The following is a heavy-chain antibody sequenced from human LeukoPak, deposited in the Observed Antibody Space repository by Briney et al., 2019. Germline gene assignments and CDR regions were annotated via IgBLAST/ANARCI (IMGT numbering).Heavy chain of an antibody. V-gene: IGHV3-21*01. Sequence: GGSLRLSCAASGFTFSSYSMNWVRQAPGKGLEWVSSISSSSSYIYYADSVKGRFTISRDNAKNSLYLQMNSLRAEDTAVYYCAKDVLDSSGYYSGLLDYWGQGTLVTVSS. CDR3: AKDVLDSSGYYSGLLDY. D-gene: IGHD3-22*01. CDR1: GFTFSSYS. CDR2: ISSSSSYI. J-gene: IGHJ4*02.